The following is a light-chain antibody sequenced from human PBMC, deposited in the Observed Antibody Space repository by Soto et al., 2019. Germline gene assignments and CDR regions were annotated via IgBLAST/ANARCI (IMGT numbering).Light chain of an antibody. CDR2: GAS. CDR3: QQFRNWPWT. CDR1: QSISIN. V-gene: IGKV3D-15*01. Sequence: EIVRTQSPGTLSVSPGDRVTLGCRASQSISINLAWYEHKPGQAPRLLIPGASTXDXGVPARISGSGSGTESTLTITSLQSEDFAVYHSQQFRNWPWTFGQGPKVDIK. J-gene: IGKJ1*01.